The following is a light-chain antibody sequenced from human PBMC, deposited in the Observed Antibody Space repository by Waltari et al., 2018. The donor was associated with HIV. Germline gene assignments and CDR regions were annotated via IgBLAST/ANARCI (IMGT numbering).Light chain of an antibody. Sequence: DSQMAQSPSSLSASVGDRVTISCRASRNIKTNLVWYQQTPGKLPKAMVYGASTLPSGAPTRFSGSGSATDFTITISDLQPEDVATYYCQKYDSPPLSFGGGTKV. CDR1: RNIKTN. CDR2: GAS. CDR3: QKYDSPPLS. V-gene: IGKV1-27*01. J-gene: IGKJ4*01.